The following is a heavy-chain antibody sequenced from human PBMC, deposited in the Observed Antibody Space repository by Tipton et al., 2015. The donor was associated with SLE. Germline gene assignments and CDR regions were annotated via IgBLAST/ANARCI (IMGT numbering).Heavy chain of an antibody. CDR2: IYYSGST. CDR3: ARFVGYCSGGSCLGWFDP. CDR1: GGSINSYY. J-gene: IGHJ5*02. V-gene: IGHV4-59*08. D-gene: IGHD2-15*01. Sequence: TLSLTCTVSGGSINSYYWSWIRQPPGKGLEWIGYIYYSGSTNYNPSLKSRVTISVDTSKNQFSLKLSSVTAADTAVYYCARFVGYCSGGSCLGWFDPWGQGTLVTVSS.